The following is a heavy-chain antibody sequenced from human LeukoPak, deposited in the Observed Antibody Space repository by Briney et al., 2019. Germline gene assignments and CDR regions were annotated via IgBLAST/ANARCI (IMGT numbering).Heavy chain of an antibody. CDR2: IYYSGST. CDR3: ARAGREDITMGVFDY. Sequence: SETLSLTCTVSGGSISSYYWSRIRQPPGKGLEWIGYIYYSGSTNYNPSLKSRVTISVDTSKNQFSLKLSSVTAADTAVYYCARAGREDITMGVFDYWGQGTLVTVSS. D-gene: IGHD3-10*01. V-gene: IGHV4-59*01. CDR1: GGSISSYY. J-gene: IGHJ4*02.